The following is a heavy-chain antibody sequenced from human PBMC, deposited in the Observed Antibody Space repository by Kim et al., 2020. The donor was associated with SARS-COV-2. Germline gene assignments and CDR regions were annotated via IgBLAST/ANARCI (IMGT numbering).Heavy chain of an antibody. CDR1: GFTFGDYA. CDR2: ISWNSGSI. CDR3: AKVYGSGRYDMAGGSFDF. Sequence: GGSLRLSCAASGFTFGDYAIHWVRQGPGKGLEWVSGISWNSGSIGYADSVKGRFTISRDNAKKSLYLQMNNLRPEDTALYYCAKVYGSGRYDMAGGSFDFWGQGTPVTVSS. J-gene: IGHJ4*02. D-gene: IGHD3-10*01. V-gene: IGHV3-9*01.